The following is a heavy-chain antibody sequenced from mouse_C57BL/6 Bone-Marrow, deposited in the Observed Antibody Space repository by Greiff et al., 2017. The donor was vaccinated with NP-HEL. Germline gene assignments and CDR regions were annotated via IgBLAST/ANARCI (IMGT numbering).Heavy chain of an antibody. J-gene: IGHJ2*01. V-gene: IGHV1-15*01. Sequence: VQRQQSGAELVRPGASVTLSCKASGYTFTDYEMHWVKQTPVHGLEWIGAIDPETGGTAYNQKFKGKAILTADKSSSTAYMELRSLTSEDSAVYYCTRDCGGVYWGQGTTLTVSS. CDR2: IDPETGGT. CDR3: TRDCGGVY. CDR1: GYTFTDYE.